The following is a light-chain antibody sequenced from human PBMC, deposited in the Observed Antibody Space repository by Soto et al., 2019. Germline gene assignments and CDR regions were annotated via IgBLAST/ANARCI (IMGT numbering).Light chain of an antibody. J-gene: IGKJ2*01. V-gene: IGKV3-11*01. Sequence: EIVLTQSPATLSLSPGERATLSCRASQSVSTYLAWFQQKPGQAPRRLIYGASNMSTGIPARCTGSGSGTDFTLTISSLQPEDFAVYYCQHRGEWPRTFGHGTKLDIK. CDR2: GAS. CDR1: QSVSTY. CDR3: QHRGEWPRT.